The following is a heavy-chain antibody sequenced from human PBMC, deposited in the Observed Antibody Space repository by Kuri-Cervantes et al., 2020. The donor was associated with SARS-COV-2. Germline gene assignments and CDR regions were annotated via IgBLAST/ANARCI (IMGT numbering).Heavy chain of an antibody. CDR2: IYYSGST. CDR3: ARSPGIAAAGTNWSDP. J-gene: IGHJ5*02. V-gene: IGHV4-39*07. D-gene: IGHD6-13*01. Sequence: SETLSLTCTVSGGSISSSSYYWGWIRQPPGKGLEWIGSIYYSGSTYYNPSLKSRVTISVDRSKNQFSLKLSSVTAADTAVYYCARSPGIAAAGTNWSDPWGQGTLVTVSS. CDR1: GGSISSSSYY.